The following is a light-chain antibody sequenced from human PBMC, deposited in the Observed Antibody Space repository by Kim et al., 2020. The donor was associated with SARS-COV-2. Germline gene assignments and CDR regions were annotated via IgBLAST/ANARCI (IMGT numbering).Light chain of an antibody. CDR2: DAS. CDR3: QQYKSYSYT. CDR1: QSISKC. Sequence: DIQMTQSPSTLSASVGDRVTITCRASQSISKCLAWYQQKPGKAPKLLIYDASSLECGVPSRFRGSGSGTEFTLTISSLQPDDFVTYFCQQYKSYSYTFGQGTKLEIK. V-gene: IGKV1-5*01. J-gene: IGKJ2*01.